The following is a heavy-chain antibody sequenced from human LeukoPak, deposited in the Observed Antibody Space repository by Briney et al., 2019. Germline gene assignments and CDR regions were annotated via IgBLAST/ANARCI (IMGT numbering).Heavy chain of an antibody. CDR2: ISGSGGST. V-gene: IGHV3-23*01. D-gene: IGHD2-2*01. CDR3: AKDRGRWLYCSSTSCQIY. Sequence: GGSLRLSCAASGFTFSSYAMSWVRQAPGKGLEWVSAISGSGGSTYYADSVKGRFTISRDNSKNTLYLQMNSLRAEDTAVYYCAKDRGRWLYCSSTSCQIYWGQGTLVTVSS. CDR1: GFTFSSYA. J-gene: IGHJ4*02.